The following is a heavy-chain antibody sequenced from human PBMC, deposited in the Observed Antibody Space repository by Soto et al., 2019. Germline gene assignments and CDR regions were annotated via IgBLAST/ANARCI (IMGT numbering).Heavy chain of an antibody. CDR1: GFTFSSYW. D-gene: IGHD2-2*01. CDR3: ARDPSIVVVPAAIRDYYYYYGMDV. J-gene: IGHJ6*02. Sequence: EVQLVESGGGLVQPGGSLRLSCAASGFTFSSYWMSWVRQAPGKGLEWVANIKQDGSEKYYVDSVKGRFTISRDNATNSLYLQMNGLRAEDTAVYYCARDPSIVVVPAAIRDYYYYYGMDVWGQGTTVTVSS. V-gene: IGHV3-7*04. CDR2: IKQDGSEK.